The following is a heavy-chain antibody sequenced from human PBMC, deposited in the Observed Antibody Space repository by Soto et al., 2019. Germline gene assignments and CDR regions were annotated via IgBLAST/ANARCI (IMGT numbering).Heavy chain of an antibody. J-gene: IGHJ4*02. CDR3: ARVYSSLSSYDY. V-gene: IGHV3-74*01. Sequence: PGGSLRLSCAASGFTFSTFLMHWVRQAPGKGLVWVSRISSDGSRTSYADSVKGRFTISRDNAKNTLYLQMNSLRAEDTAIYYCARVYSSLSSYDYWGQGTLVTVSS. CDR1: GFTFSTFL. CDR2: ISSDGSRT. D-gene: IGHD5-18*01.